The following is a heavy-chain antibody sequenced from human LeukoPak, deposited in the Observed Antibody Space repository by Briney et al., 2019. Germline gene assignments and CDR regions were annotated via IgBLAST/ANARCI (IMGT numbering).Heavy chain of an antibody. CDR3: ARDHLDGHFDY. V-gene: IGHV4-4*07. D-gene: IGHD5-24*01. CDR2: IYISGST. Sequence: SETLSLTCTVSGGSISSSYYSWIRQPAGKGLEWIGRIYISGSTNYNPSLKSRVTMSVDTSKNQFSLKLSSVTAAGTAVYYCARDHLDGHFDYWGQGTLVTVSS. CDR1: GGSISSSY. J-gene: IGHJ4*02.